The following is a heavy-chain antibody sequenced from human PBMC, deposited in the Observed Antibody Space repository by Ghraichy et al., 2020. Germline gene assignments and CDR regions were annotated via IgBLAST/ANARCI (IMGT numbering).Heavy chain of an antibody. CDR3: ARGYNWNYGWFDP. J-gene: IGHJ5*02. V-gene: IGHV1-8*01. Sequence: GESLNISCKASGYTFTSYDINWVRQATGQGLEWMGWMNPNSGNTGYAQKFQGRVTMTRNTSISTAYMELSSLRSEDTAVYYCARGYNWNYGWFDPWGQGTLVTVSS. CDR2: MNPNSGNT. CDR1: GYTFTSYD. D-gene: IGHD1-7*01.